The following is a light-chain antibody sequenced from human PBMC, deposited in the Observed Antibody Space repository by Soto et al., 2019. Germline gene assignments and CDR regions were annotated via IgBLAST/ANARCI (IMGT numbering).Light chain of an antibody. CDR2: GAS. J-gene: IGKJ1*01. CDR1: QSVTSSY. CDR3: QQYGSSPRT. Sequence: EIVLTQSPGTLSLSPGEGATLSCRVSQSVTSSYLAWYQQKPGQAPRLLIYGASSRAIDIPHRFSGSGSGTDFTLTINRLEPEDFAVYYCQQYGSSPRTFGQGTKVEIK. V-gene: IGKV3-20*01.